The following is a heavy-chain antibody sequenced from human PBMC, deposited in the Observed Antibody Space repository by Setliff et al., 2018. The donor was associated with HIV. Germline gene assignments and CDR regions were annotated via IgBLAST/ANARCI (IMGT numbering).Heavy chain of an antibody. CDR2: INPNSGGT. J-gene: IGHJ6*03. D-gene: IGHD6-19*01. V-gene: IGHV1-2*02. CDR1: GYTFTGYY. Sequence: ASVKVSCKASGYTFTGYYTHWVRQAPGQGLEWMGWINPNSGGTNYAQNFQGRVTMTRDTSISTAYMELSRLRSDDTAVYYCARDLVAVANTFYYYYMDVWGKGTTVTVS. CDR3: ARDLVAVANTFYYYYMDV.